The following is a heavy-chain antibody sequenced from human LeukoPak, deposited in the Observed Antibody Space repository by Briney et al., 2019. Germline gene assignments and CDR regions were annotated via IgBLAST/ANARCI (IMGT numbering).Heavy chain of an antibody. V-gene: IGHV4-30-4*08. CDR3: ARVDTAMDNAFDY. D-gene: IGHD5-18*01. CDR1: GGSISSGDYY. CDR2: IYYSGST. Sequence: SETLSLTCTVSGGSISSGDYYWSWIRQPPGKGLEWIGYIYYSGSTYYNPSLKSRVTISVDTSKNQFSLKLSSVAAADTAVYYCARVDTAMDNAFDYWGQGTLVTVSS. J-gene: IGHJ4*02.